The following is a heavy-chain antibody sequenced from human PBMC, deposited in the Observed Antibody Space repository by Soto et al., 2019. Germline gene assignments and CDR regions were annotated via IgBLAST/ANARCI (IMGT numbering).Heavy chain of an antibody. CDR1: GGSISSSSYY. J-gene: IGHJ5*01. V-gene: IGHV4-39*02. CDR2: IYYSGST. CDR3: ATQEVGGSYVYTFDP. Sequence: SETLSLTCTVSGGSISSSSYYWGWIRQAPGKGLEWIGSIYYSGSTYYNPSLKSRVTISVDTSKNHFSLKLSSVTAADTAVYYCATQEVGGSYVYTFDPWGQGTLVTVSS. D-gene: IGHD1-26*01.